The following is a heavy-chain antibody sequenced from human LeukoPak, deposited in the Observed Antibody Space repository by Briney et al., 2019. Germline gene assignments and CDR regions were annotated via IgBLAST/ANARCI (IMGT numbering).Heavy chain of an antibody. V-gene: IGHV3-9*01. CDR3: AKGSLIAASGTLLDF. CDR2: LGWNGDII. CDR1: GFTFDDYS. D-gene: IGHD6-13*01. J-gene: IGHJ4*02. Sequence: GRSLRLSCAASGFTFDDYSMHWVRQSPGKGLEWLSGLGWNGDIIDYADSVKGRFTISRDNAKNSLYLQMDSLKTEDTALYYCAKGSLIAASGTLLDFWGQGTRVTVSS.